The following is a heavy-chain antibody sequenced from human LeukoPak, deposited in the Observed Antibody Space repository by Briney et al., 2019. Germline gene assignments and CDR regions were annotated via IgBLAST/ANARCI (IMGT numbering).Heavy chain of an antibody. CDR3: ARGGYSSTLYGRYQH. J-gene: IGHJ1*01. V-gene: IGHV3-21*01. D-gene: IGHD6-13*01. CDR2: ISSSSSYI. Sequence: AGGPLRLSCAASGFTFSSYSMNWVRQAPGKGLEWVSSISSSSSYIYYADSVKGRFTISRDNAKNSLYLQMNSLRAEDTAVYYCARGGYSSTLYGRYQHWGQGTLVTVSP. CDR1: GFTFSSYS.